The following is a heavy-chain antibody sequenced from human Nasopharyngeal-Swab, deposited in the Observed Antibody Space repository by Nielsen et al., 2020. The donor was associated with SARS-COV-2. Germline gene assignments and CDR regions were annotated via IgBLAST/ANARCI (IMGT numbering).Heavy chain of an antibody. D-gene: IGHD3-16*01. CDR1: GFTFSSYS. CDR3: AKLPEPGEDAFDI. J-gene: IGHJ3*02. CDR2: ISSSSSYI. V-gene: IGHV3-21*04. Sequence: GESLKISCAASGFTFSSYSMNWVRQAPGKGLEWVSSISSSSSYIYYADSVKGRFTISRDNAKNSLYLQMNSLRAEDTALYYCAKLPEPGEDAFDIWGQGTMVTVSS.